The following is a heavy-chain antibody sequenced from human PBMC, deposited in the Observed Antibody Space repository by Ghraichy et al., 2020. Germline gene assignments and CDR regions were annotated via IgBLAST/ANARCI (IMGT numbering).Heavy chain of an antibody. Sequence: GGSLRLSCEASGFTVSNNYVGWVRQAPGKGLEWLSVIYSGGSMYYADSVKGRFINSRDTSRNTVYLQMNSLTAEDTAIYYCATGKQIGATGVDYWGQGTLVNVPS. CDR3: ATGKQIGATGVDY. D-gene: IGHD1-14*01. V-gene: IGHV3-53*01. J-gene: IGHJ4*02. CDR2: IYSGGSM. CDR1: GFTVSNNY.